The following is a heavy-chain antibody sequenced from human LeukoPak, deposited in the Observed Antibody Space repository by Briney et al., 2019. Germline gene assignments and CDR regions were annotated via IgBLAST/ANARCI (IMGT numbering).Heavy chain of an antibody. J-gene: IGHJ5*02. CDR3: ARVGAGTTGPYWFDP. CDR2: INHSGST. CDR1: GGSFSGYY. D-gene: IGHD1-1*01. Sequence: PSETLSLTCAVYGGSFSGYYWSWIRQPPGKGLEWIGEINHSGSTNYNPSLKSRVTISVDTSKNQFSLKLSSVTAADTAVYYCARVGAGTTGPYWFDPWGQGTLVTVSS. V-gene: IGHV4-34*01.